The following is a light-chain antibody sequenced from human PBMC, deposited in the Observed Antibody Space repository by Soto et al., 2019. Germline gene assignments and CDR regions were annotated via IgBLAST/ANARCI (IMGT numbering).Light chain of an antibody. V-gene: IGKV3-20*01. Sequence: EIVLTQSPVTLSLYPGERATLSCRASQSVISTYLAWYQQKPGQAPRLLIYGASSRATGIPDRFSGSGSGTDFTLTISRLEPEDFAVYYCQQYGSSPITFGQGTKVDIK. CDR1: QSVISTY. J-gene: IGKJ1*01. CDR2: GAS. CDR3: QQYGSSPIT.